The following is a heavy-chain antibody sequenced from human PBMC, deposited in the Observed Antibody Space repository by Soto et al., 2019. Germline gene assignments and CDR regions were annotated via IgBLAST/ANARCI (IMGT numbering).Heavy chain of an antibody. CDR2: IWYDGSNK. V-gene: IGHV3-33*01. Sequence: PGGSLRLSCAASGFTFSSYGMHWVRQAPGKGLEWVAVIWYDGSNKYYADPVKGRFTISRDNSKNTLYLQMNSLRAEDTAVYYCARGGDTGCSSTSCQTTTVGGGVLDYWGQGTLVTVSS. D-gene: IGHD2-2*01. CDR3: ARGGDTGCSSTSCQTTTVGGGVLDY. J-gene: IGHJ4*02. CDR1: GFTFSSYG.